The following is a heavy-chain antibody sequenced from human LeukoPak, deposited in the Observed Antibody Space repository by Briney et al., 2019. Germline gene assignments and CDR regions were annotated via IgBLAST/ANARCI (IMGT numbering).Heavy chain of an antibody. CDR1: GYTFTGYY. CDR3: ARDHWEPTVLNTEDIVVVPAAIYNWFDP. D-gene: IGHD2-2*02. V-gene: IGHV1-2*02. Sequence: GASVKVSCKASGYTFTGYYMRWVRQAPGQGLEWMGWINPNSGGTNYAQKFQGRVTMTRDTSISTAYMELSRLRSDDTAVYYCARDHWEPTVLNTEDIVVVPAAIYNWFDPWGQGTLVTVSS. J-gene: IGHJ5*02. CDR2: INPNSGGT.